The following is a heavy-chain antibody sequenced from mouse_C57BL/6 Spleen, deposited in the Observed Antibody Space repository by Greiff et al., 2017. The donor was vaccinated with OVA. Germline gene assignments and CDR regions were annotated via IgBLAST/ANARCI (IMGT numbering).Heavy chain of an antibody. J-gene: IGHJ4*01. CDR1: GSPFSDYG. D-gene: IGHD3-2*02. Sequence: EVKLMESGGGLVKPGGSLKLSCAASGSPFSDYGMHWVRQAPEKGLEWVAYISSGGSILYYADTVKGRFTISRDNAKNTLFLQMTSLRSEDTAMYYCARPGDSSGYAMDYWGQGTSVTVSS. CDR3: ARPGDSSGYAMDY. V-gene: IGHV5-17*01. CDR2: ISSGGSIL.